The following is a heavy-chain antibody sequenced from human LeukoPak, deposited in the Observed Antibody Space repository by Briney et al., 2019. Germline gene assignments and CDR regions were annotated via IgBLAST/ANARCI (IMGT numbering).Heavy chain of an antibody. V-gene: IGHV4-59*08. CDR1: GGSISSYY. CDR2: IYYSGST. D-gene: IGHD3-10*01. Sequence: SETLSLTCTVSGGSISSYYWSWIRQPPGKGLEWIGYIYYSGSTNYNPSLKSRVTISVDTSKNQFSLKLSSVTAADTAVYYCARHLRSHYYGSTDYGMDVWGQGTTVTVSS. CDR3: ARHLRSHYYGSTDYGMDV. J-gene: IGHJ6*02.